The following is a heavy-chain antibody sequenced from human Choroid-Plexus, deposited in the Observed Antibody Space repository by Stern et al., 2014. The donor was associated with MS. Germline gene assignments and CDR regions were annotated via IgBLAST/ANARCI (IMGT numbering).Heavy chain of an antibody. V-gene: IGHV3-30*18. J-gene: IGHJ5*02. CDR1: GFTFGSCA. Sequence: DQLVESGGGVVQPGRPLRLSCVASGFTFGSCAMHWVRQAPGKGLEWVAGVSYDGSNKYSADSVKGRFTISRDNSQNTLYMQMSSLRPEDTAVYYCAKDRQYLTYFFDHWGQGSLVTVSS. D-gene: IGHD2/OR15-2a*01. CDR3: AKDRQYLTYFFDH. CDR2: VSYDGSNK.